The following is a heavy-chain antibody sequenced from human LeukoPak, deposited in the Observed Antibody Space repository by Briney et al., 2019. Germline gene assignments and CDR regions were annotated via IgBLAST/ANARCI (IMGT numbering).Heavy chain of an antibody. V-gene: IGHV3-53*01. CDR1: GFTVSSKY. CDR2: IYSSGDA. J-gene: IGHJ4*02. D-gene: IGHD3-10*01. CDR3: ATGYYFGSGSYGYLDY. Sequence: PGGSLRLSCAASGFTVSSKYMSWVRQTPGKGLQWVALIYSSGDAYTPDSVKGRFTISRDDSENTLYLQMDSLRAEDTAVYYRATGYYFGSGSYGYLDYWGQGTLVTVSS.